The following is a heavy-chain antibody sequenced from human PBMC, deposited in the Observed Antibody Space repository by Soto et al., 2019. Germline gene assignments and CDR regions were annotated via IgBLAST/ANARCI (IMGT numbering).Heavy chain of an antibody. V-gene: IGHV4-39*01. CDR3: ARIDLDKYYDFWSGYSELYYFDY. Sequence: SETLSLTCTVSGGSISSSSYYWGWIRQPPGKGLEWIGSIYYSGSTYYNPSLKSRVTISVDTSKNQFSLKLSSVTAADTAVYYCARIDLDKYYDFWSGYSELYYFDYWGQGTLVTVSS. CDR2: IYYSGST. D-gene: IGHD3-3*01. CDR1: GGSISSSSYY. J-gene: IGHJ4*02.